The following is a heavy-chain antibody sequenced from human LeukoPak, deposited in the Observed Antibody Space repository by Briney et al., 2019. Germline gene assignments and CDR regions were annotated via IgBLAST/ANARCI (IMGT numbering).Heavy chain of an antibody. J-gene: IGHJ5*02. CDR3: ARAPARIAPNWFDP. D-gene: IGHD6-6*01. CDR1: GDSINSYY. V-gene: IGHV4-59*01. Sequence: SETPSLTCTVSGDSINSYYWSWIRQPPGKGLEWIGYVYYSGSTNYNPSLKSRVTISVDRSKNQFSLNLRSMTAADTAVYFCARAPARIAPNWFDPWGQGILVTVSS. CDR2: VYYSGST.